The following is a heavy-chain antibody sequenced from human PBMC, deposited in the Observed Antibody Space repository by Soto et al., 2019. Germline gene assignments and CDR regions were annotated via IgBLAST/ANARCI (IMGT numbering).Heavy chain of an antibody. J-gene: IGHJ4*02. CDR1: GCTFSSYA. Sequence: GSRRLAGSASGCTFSSYAMSWVRQAPGKGLEWVSAISGSGGSTYYADSVKGRFTISRDNSKNTLYLQMNSLRAEDKAVYYCAKEYCGGDCYFDYWGQGTLVTVYS. V-gene: IGHV3-23*01. D-gene: IGHD2-21*02. CDR2: ISGSGGST. CDR3: AKEYCGGDCYFDY.